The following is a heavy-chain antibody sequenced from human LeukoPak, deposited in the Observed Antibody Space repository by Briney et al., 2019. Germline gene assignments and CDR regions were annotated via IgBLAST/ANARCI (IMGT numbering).Heavy chain of an antibody. CDR1: GYSISSGYY. V-gene: IGHV4-38-2*02. J-gene: IGHJ4*02. D-gene: IGHD6-13*01. CDR2: IYHSGST. Sequence: SETLSLTCTVSGYSISSGYYWGWIRQPPGKGLEWIGSIYHSGSTYYNPSLKSRVTISVDTSKNQFFLKLSSVTAADTAVYYCASQQLVTYYFDYWGQGTLVTVSS. CDR3: ASQQLVTYYFDY.